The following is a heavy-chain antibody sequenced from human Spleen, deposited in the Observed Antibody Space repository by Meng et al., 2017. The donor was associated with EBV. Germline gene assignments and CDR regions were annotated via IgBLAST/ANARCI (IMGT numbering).Heavy chain of an antibody. CDR1: VYTFSDYG. CDR2: INTNTGKR. D-gene: IGHD3-10*01. J-gene: IGHJ4*02. CDR3: ARELYSSGSFG. Sequence: QVQRVQSGSELKKPGASVKVSRKASVYTFSDYGINWVRQAPGQGLEWMGWINTNTGKRTYAQGFTGRFVFSLDTSVTTAYLQISSLKAEDTAVYYCARELYSSGSFGWGQGTLVTVSS. V-gene: IGHV7-4-1*02.